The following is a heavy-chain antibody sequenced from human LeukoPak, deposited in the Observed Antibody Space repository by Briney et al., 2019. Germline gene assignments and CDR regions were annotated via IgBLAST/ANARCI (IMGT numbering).Heavy chain of an antibody. CDR2: VSTDGSTT. CDR1: GFTFSTSW. J-gene: IGHJ5*02. CDR3: ARSIGYVES. D-gene: IGHD5-18*01. V-gene: IGHV3-74*01. Sequence: GGSLRLSCAASGFTFSTSWMHWVRQASGKGLEWVSHVSTDGSTTAYADSVKGRFTISRENAKNTVYLQMNSLRAEDTAVYYCARSIGYVESWGQGILVTVSS.